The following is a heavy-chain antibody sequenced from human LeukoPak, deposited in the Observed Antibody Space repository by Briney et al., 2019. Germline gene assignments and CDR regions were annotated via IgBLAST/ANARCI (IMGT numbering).Heavy chain of an antibody. D-gene: IGHD6-19*01. CDR3: ARDDVAVAGADY. V-gene: IGHV3-53*01. CDR2: IYSGGKT. CDR1: GFTVSSNY. Sequence: GGSLRLSCAASGFTVSSNYMSWVRQAPGKGLKWVSVIYSGGKTYYTDSVKGRFTISTDNSKNMLYLQMNSLRAEDTAVYYCARDDVAVAGADYWGQGTLVTVSS. J-gene: IGHJ4*02.